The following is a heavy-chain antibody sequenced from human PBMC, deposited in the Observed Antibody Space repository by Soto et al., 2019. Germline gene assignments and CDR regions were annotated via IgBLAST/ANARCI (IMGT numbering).Heavy chain of an antibody. J-gene: IGHJ4*02. V-gene: IGHV3-30-3*01. Sequence: QVQLVESGGGVVQPGRSLRLSCAASGFTFSTYAMHWVRQAPGKGLEWVAVISFDGGNKYYADSVKGRFTISRDNSKNTRYLQINSRRAEDTAVDYCARPDYDSGSYPNYWGQGTLVTVSS. D-gene: IGHD3-10*01. CDR1: GFTFSTYA. CDR3: ARPDYDSGSYPNY. CDR2: ISFDGGNK.